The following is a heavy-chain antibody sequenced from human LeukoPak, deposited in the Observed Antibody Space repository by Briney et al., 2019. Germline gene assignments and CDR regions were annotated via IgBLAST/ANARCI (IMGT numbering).Heavy chain of an antibody. V-gene: IGHV4-39*01. D-gene: IGHD6-13*01. Sequence: PSETLSLTCTVSGGSLSSSSSYWGWIRQPPGKGLEWIGSIYYSGSTYYNPSLKSRVTISVDTSKNQFSLKLSSVTAADTAVYYCARLVAAAGTHWGQGTLVTVSS. CDR3: ARLVAAAGTH. CDR1: GGSLSSSSSY. J-gene: IGHJ4*02. CDR2: IYYSGST.